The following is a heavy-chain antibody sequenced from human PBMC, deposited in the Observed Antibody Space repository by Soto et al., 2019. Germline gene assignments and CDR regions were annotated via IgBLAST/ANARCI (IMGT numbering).Heavy chain of an antibody. Sequence: QVQMQDSGPGLVKPSEALSLTCTVSGGSVSSGNHYWSWIRQPPGKELEFIAYVFYSGSDNYNPSLKSRVTTSIDTSKNQFSLNPRSVTAADTAVYYCARGRGYGYGIDYWGQGTLVTVSS. CDR3: ARGRGYGYGIDY. V-gene: IGHV4-61*01. CDR2: VFYSGSD. CDR1: GGSVSSGNHY. D-gene: IGHD5-18*01. J-gene: IGHJ4*02.